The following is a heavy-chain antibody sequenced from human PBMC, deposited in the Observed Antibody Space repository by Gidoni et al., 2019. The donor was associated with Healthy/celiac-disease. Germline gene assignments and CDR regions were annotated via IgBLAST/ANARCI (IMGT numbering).Heavy chain of an antibody. D-gene: IGHD4-4*01. V-gene: IGHV3-7*03. CDR3: ARDLIFSNLYYYYGMDV. CDR2: IKQDGSEK. J-gene: IGHJ6*02. CDR1: GFTCSSYW. Sequence: EVQLVESGGGLVQPGGSLRLSCAASGFTCSSYWMSWVRQAPGKGLEWVANIKQDGSEKYYVDSVKGRFTISRDNAKNSLYLQMNSLRAEDTAVYYCARDLIFSNLYYYYGMDVWGQGTTVTVSS.